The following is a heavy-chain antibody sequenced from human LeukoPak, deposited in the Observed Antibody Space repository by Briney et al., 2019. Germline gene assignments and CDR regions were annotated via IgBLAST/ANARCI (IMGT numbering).Heavy chain of an antibody. CDR2: IYYSGST. CDR1: GGSFSSGSYY. V-gene: IGHV4-61*01. D-gene: IGHD3-10*01. Sequence: PSETLSLTCTVSGGSFSSGSYYWGWIRQPPGKGLEWIGYIYYSGSTNYNPSLKSRVTILVDTSKNQFSLKLRSVTAADTAVYYCARALYGSGSYYYSDLTSYYYYGMDVWGQGTTVTVSS. CDR3: ARALYGSGSYYYSDLTSYYYYGMDV. J-gene: IGHJ6*02.